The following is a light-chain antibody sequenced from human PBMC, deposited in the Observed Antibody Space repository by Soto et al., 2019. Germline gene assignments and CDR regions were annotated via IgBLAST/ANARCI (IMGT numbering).Light chain of an antibody. Sequence: QSVLTQPASVSGSAGQSITISCTGTSRDVGGYNFVSWYRQSPGEVPKLIIYEGGKRPSGVSSRFSASKSGNTASLTISGLQAEDEADYYCCSYAGFSSFVFGTGTKVTVL. V-gene: IGLV2-23*03. J-gene: IGLJ1*01. CDR2: EGG. CDR1: SRDVGGYNF. CDR3: CSYAGFSSFV.